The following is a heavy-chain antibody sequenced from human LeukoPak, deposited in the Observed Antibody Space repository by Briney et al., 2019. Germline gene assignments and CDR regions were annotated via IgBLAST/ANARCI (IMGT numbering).Heavy chain of an antibody. CDR1: GFTFSSYS. CDR3: ARVRGYYYGMDV. CDR2: ISSSSSCI. J-gene: IGHJ6*02. V-gene: IGHV3-21*01. D-gene: IGHD5-24*01. Sequence: GGSLRLSCAAPGFTFSSYSMNWVRQAPGKGLEWVSSISSSSSCIYYADSVKGRFTISRDNAKNSLYLQMNSLRAEDTAVYYCARVRGYYYGMDVWGQGTTVTVSS.